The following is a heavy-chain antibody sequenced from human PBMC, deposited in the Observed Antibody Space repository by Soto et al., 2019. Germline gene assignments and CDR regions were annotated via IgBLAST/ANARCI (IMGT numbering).Heavy chain of an antibody. Sequence: EVQLVESGGDFVQPGGSLRLSCEASGFTFSAFWMHWVRHVPGEGRVWISRTNKDGASSEYADSVKGRFSVSRDNAKNTMFLHMTGLRAEDTAVYYCARDDLRRTEALDIWGQGTLVTVSS. D-gene: IGHD3-3*01. J-gene: IGHJ3*02. CDR2: TNKDGASS. CDR3: ARDDLRRTEALDI. V-gene: IGHV3-74*03. CDR1: GFTFSAFW.